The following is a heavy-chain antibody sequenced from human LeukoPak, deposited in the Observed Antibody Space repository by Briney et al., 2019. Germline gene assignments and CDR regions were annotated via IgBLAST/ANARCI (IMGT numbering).Heavy chain of an antibody. D-gene: IGHD6-13*01. CDR2: IWYDGSNK. J-gene: IGHJ4*02. Sequence: GGSLRLSCAASGFTFSGYSMNWVRQAPGKGLEWVAVIWYDGSNKYYADSVKGRFTISRDNSKNTLYLQMNSLRAEDTAVYYCARANQQLVGDYWGQGTLVTVSS. CDR3: ARANQQLVGDY. CDR1: GFTFSGYS. V-gene: IGHV3-33*08.